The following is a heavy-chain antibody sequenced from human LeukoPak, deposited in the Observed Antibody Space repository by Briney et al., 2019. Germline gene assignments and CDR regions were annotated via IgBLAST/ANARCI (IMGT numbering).Heavy chain of an antibody. Sequence: SETLSLTCTVSGGSISSGVYYWSWIRQDPGKGLEWIGYIYYSGIPYYNPSLKSRVTISVDTSRDQYSLSLTSVTAADTAGYYCARDPRGYGMDVWGQGTTVTVSS. V-gene: IGHV4-31*03. CDR2: IYYSGIP. J-gene: IGHJ6*02. CDR3: ARDPRGYGMDV. CDR1: GGSISSGVYY.